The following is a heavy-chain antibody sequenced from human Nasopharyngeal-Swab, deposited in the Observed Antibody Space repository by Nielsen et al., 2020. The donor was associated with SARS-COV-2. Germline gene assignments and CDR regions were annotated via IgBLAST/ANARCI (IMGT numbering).Heavy chain of an antibody. CDR2: IKQDGSGK. V-gene: IGHV3-7*03. J-gene: IGHJ6*03. CDR1: GFSFSTYW. Sequence: GESLKISCAASGFSFSTYWMTWVRQAPGKGLEWVANIKQDGSGKYYVDSVKGRLTVSRDNPKNLLYLQVNSLRAEDTAVYYCARQGVFVPAYFHQYYMDVWGKGTTVTVSS. CDR3: ARQGVFVPAYFHQYYMDV. D-gene: IGHD3-16*02.